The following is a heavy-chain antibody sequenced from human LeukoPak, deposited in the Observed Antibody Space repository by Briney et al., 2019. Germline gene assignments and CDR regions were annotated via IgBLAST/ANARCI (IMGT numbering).Heavy chain of an antibody. Sequence: ASVKVSCKASGFTFSSFSMNWVRQAPGKGLEWVSYISRDSGVTYYADSVRGRFTISRDNVQNSLSLQMSSLRPEDTAIYYCARDHDWAFDVWGQGTMVTVSS. CDR3: ARDHDWAFDV. CDR2: ISRDSGVT. CDR1: GFTFSSFS. J-gene: IGHJ3*01. D-gene: IGHD3-9*01. V-gene: IGHV3-48*01.